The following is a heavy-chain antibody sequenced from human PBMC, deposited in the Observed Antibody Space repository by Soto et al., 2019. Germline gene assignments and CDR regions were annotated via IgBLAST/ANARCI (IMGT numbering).Heavy chain of an antibody. V-gene: IGHV1-69*01. Sequence: SLNGSCKSVGESLSVDPVGWGLQALGQGLEWMGGIIPIFGTANYAQKFQGRVTITADESTSTAYMELSSLRSEDTAVYYCARVRPPYYYSGMAVWGQGTTVTVSS. CDR1: GESLSVDP. CDR2: IIPIFGTA. J-gene: IGHJ6*02. CDR3: ARVRPPYYYSGMAV.